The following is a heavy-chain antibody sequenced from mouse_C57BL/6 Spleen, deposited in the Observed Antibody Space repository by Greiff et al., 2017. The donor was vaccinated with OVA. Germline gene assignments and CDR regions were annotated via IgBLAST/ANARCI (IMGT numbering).Heavy chain of an antibody. J-gene: IGHJ4*01. V-gene: IGHV1-26*01. D-gene: IGHD1-3*01. CDR3: ARYIRRYAMDY. CDR2: INPNNGGT. Sequence: VQLQQSGPELVKPGASVKISCKASGYTFTDYYMNWVKQSHGKSLEWIGDINPNNGGTSYNQKFKGKATLTVDKSSSTAYMELRSLTSEDSAVYYCARYIRRYAMDYWGQGTSVTVSS. CDR1: GYTFTDYY.